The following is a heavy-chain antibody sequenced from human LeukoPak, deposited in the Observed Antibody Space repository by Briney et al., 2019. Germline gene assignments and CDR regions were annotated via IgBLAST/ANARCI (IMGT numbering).Heavy chain of an antibody. Sequence: GGSLRLSCAASGFTFSSYWMHWVRQAPGKGLVWVSRINSDGSSTSYADSAKGRFTISRDNAKNTLYLQMNSLRAEDTAVYYCAKAWGGITMTVLAFDIWGQGTMVTVSS. CDR1: GFTFSSYW. V-gene: IGHV3-74*01. D-gene: IGHD3-22*01. CDR2: INSDGSST. J-gene: IGHJ3*02. CDR3: AKAWGGITMTVLAFDI.